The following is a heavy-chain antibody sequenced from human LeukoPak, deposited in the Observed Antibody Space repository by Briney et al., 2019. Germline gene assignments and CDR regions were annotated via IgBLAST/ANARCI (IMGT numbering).Heavy chain of an antibody. J-gene: IGHJ4*02. CDR1: GFTFSIYS. Sequence: GGSLRLSCAASGFTFSIYSMNWVRQAPGKGLEWVSSISSSSSYTYYADSVKGRFTISRDNAKSSLYLQVNSLRAEDTAVYYCARDKDSYGYTLFDYWGQGTLVTVSS. CDR3: ARDKDSYGYTLFDY. D-gene: IGHD5-18*01. CDR2: ISSSSSYT. V-gene: IGHV3-21*01.